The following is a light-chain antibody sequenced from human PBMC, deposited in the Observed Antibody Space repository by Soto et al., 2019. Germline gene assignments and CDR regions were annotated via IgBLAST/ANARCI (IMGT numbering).Light chain of an antibody. J-gene: IGKJ4*02. CDR3: QQYNSFPWT. CDR2: KAS. Sequence: DIQMTQSPSTLSASVGDRVTITCRASHSISSYLTWYQQKPGKAPKLLIYKASNLQSGVPSRFSGSGSGTEFTLTISSLQPDDFAAYYCQQYNSFPWTFGGGTKVDIK. V-gene: IGKV1-5*03. CDR1: HSISSY.